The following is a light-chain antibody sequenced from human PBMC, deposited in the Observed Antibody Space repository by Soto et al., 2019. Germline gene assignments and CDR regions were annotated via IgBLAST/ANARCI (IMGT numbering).Light chain of an antibody. CDR1: SSDVGGYNY. Sequence: QSALTQPPSASGSPGQSVTISCTGTSSDVGGYNYVSWYQQHPGKAPELMIYEVSKRPSGVPFRFSASKSANTASLTVSGLQAEDEADYYCCSYAGSNSWVFGGGTKLTVL. J-gene: IGLJ3*02. CDR2: EVS. CDR3: CSYAGSNSWV. V-gene: IGLV2-8*01.